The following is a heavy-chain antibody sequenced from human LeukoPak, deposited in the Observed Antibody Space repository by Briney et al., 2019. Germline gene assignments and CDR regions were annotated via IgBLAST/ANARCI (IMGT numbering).Heavy chain of an antibody. V-gene: IGHV4-39*07. D-gene: IGHD6-6*01. CDR1: GGSISSSSYY. Sequence: SETLSLTCTVSGGSISSSSYYWGWIRQPPGKGLEWIGGIYTSGSTNYNPSLKSRVTISVDTSKNQFSLKLSSVTAADTAVYYCARGRGFIAARHLYFDYWGQGTLVTVSS. J-gene: IGHJ4*02. CDR3: ARGRGFIAARHLYFDY. CDR2: IYTSGST.